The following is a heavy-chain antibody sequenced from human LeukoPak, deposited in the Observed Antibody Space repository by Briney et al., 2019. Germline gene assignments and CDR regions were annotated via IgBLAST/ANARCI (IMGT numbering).Heavy chain of an antibody. CDR1: GGTFSSYA. V-gene: IGHV1-69*01. CDR3: ARGGWYYDSSGYPCDY. CDR2: IIPIFGTA. Sequence: SVKVSCKASGGTFSSYAISWVRQAPGQGLEWMGGIIPIFGTANYAQKFQGRVTITADDSTSTAYMELSSLRSEDTAVYYCARGGWYYDSSGYPCDYWGQGTLVTVSS. D-gene: IGHD3-22*01. J-gene: IGHJ4*02.